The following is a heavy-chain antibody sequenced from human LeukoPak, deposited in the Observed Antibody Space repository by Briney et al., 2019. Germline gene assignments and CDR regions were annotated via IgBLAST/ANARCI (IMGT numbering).Heavy chain of an antibody. CDR2: IYTSGST. CDR1: GGSISSYY. D-gene: IGHD2-2*01. CDR3: ARDIVVVPAAYCFDY. V-gene: IGHV4-4*07. Sequence: SETLSLTCTVSGGSISSYYWSWIRQPAGKGLEWIGRIYTSGSTNCNPSLKSRVTMSVDTSKNQFSLKLSSVTAADTAVYYCARDIVVVPAAYCFDYWGQGTLVTVSS. J-gene: IGHJ4*02.